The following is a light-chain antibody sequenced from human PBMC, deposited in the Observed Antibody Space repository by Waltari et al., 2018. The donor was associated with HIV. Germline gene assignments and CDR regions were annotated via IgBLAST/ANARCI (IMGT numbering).Light chain of an antibody. J-gene: IGKJ3*01. CDR3: LQAHSFPLT. Sequence: DIQMTQSPSSVSASVGDRVTITCRASQGVSVWLDWYQRRPGKAPKLLIYKTARLYSGVPSRLSGSGSGSEFTLTINNLQPEDLATYYCLQAHSFPLTFGPGTTVEI. CDR2: KTA. CDR1: QGVSVW. V-gene: IGKV1-12*01.